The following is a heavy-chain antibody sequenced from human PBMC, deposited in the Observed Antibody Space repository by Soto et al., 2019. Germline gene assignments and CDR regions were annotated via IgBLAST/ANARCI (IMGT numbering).Heavy chain of an antibody. D-gene: IGHD6-13*01. J-gene: IGHJ4*02. CDR3: ARDLAAADY. CDR2: INPNGGST. Sequence: QVHLVQSGAEVKKPGASVKVSCKASGYIFINYYIHWVRQAPGQGLEWIGIINPNGGSTNYAQKFRCRVTMARDTSTRTGYMDRSSLRSDDTAGYYCARDLAAADYWGQGTLVTVSS. V-gene: IGHV1-46*01. CDR1: GYIFINYY.